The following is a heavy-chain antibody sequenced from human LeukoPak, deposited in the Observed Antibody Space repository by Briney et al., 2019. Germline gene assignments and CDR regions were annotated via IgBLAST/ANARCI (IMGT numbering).Heavy chain of an antibody. CDR3: ARGGPTGYCSGGSCYDAGLLDY. D-gene: IGHD2-15*01. CDR1: GFTFSDYY. CDR2: ISSSGSTI. J-gene: IGHJ4*02. V-gene: IGHV3-11*01. Sequence: GGSLRLSCAASGFTFSDYYMSWIRQAPGKGLEWVSYISSSGSTIYYADSVKGRFTISRDNAKNSLYLQMNSLRAEDTAVYYCARGGPTGYCSGGSCYDAGLLDYWGQGTLVTVSS.